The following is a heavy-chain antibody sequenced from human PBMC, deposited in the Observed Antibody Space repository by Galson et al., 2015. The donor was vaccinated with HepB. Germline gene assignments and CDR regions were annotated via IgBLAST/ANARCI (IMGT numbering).Heavy chain of an antibody. V-gene: IGHV3-23*01. CDR3: AKRDTISQYFFDY. D-gene: IGHD3-3*02. Sequence: SLRLSCAASGFTFSNYGMPWVRQAPGKGLEWVSTASKTVPTTYYADSVRGRFTIPRDNSRNIVYLQMNSLRDEDTAVYYCAKRDTISQYFFDYWGQGILVTVSS. CDR2: ASKTVPTT. J-gene: IGHJ4*02. CDR1: GFTFSNYG.